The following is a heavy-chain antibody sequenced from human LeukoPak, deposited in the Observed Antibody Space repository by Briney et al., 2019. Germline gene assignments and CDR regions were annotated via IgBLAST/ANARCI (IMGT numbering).Heavy chain of an antibody. D-gene: IGHD3-9*01. CDR3: ARGGWLNY. Sequence: SETLSLTCTASGDSINSYYWSWIRQPPGKGLEWIGYIYYSGSTKYNPSIKSRVTISVDTSKNQFSLKLSSVTAADTAVYYCARGGWLNYWGQGTLVTVSS. J-gene: IGHJ4*02. V-gene: IGHV4-59*12. CDR2: IYYSGST. CDR1: GDSINSYY.